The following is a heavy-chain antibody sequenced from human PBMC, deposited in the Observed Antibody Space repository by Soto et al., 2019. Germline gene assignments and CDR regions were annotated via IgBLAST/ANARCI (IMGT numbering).Heavy chain of an antibody. V-gene: IGHV1-3*01. CDR3: ARDTGDGTFDF. J-gene: IGHJ4*02. CDR1: GYTFSSYA. D-gene: IGHD7-27*01. CDR2: INAGYGNT. Sequence: ASVKVSCKASGYTFSSYAMHWVRQAPGQRLEWMGWINAGYGNTRSSQKFQDRVTISRDTSASTAYMELTSLRSEDTAVYFCARDTGDGTFDFWGQGTLVTVS.